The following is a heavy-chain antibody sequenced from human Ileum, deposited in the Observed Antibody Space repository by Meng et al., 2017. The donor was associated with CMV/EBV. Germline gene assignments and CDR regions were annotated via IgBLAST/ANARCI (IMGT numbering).Heavy chain of an antibody. CDR2: MNRDGSQK. CDR3: GKGREPKWERLPLDD. Sequence: GGSLRLSCAASGFTFSSYWMSWFRQSPGKGLEWVASMNRDGSQKYFMDSVAGRFMISRDNARDSLYLQMNSLRAEDTAIYYCGKGREPKWERLPLDDWGQGTLVTVSS. D-gene: IGHD1-1*01. CDR1: GFTFSSYW. V-gene: IGHV3-7*03. J-gene: IGHJ4*02.